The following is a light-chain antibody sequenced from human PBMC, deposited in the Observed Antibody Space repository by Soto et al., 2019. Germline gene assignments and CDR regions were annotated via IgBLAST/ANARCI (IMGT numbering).Light chain of an antibody. V-gene: IGLV4-69*01. CDR3: QTWGTGIQV. CDR1: SGHSSYA. CDR2: LNSDGSH. J-gene: IGLJ2*01. Sequence: QLMLTQSPSASASLGASVKLTCTLSSGHSSYAIAWHQQQPEKGPRYLMKLNSDGSHNKGDGIPDRFSGSSSGAERYLTISSLQSEDEADYYCQTWGTGIQVFGGGTKLTVL.